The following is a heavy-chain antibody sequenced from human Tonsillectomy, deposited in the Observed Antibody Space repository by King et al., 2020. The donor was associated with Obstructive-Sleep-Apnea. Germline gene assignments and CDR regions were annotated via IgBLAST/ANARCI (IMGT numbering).Heavy chain of an antibody. Sequence: QLQESGPGLVKPSETLSLTCTVSGGSISTSTDYWGWIRQPPGKGLEWIGSIYYSGSTYYNPSLKSRVTISIDTSKNQFSLELNSVTAADTAVYYCARCADVLGVASGYFDLWGRGTLVTVSS. CDR3: ARCADVLGVASGYFDL. D-gene: IGHD3-10*02. J-gene: IGHJ2*01. CDR2: IYYSGST. CDR1: GGSISTSTDY. V-gene: IGHV4-39*07.